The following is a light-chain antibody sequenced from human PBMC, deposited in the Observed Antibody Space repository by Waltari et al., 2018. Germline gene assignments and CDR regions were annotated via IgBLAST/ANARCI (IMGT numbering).Light chain of an antibody. V-gene: IGKV3-15*01. J-gene: IGKJ4*01. CDR2: GAS. CDR1: QIIGSD. Sequence: EIVMTQSPATLSVSPGERATLSCRASQIIGSDLAWYQQTPGQAPRLLIYGASTRATGIPARFSGSGSGTEFTLTISSLQSEDFAVYFCQQYNNWPLTFGGGAQVEIK. CDR3: QQYNNWPLT.